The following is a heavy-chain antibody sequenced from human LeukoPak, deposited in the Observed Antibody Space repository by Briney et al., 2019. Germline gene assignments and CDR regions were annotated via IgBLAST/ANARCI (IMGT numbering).Heavy chain of an antibody. CDR3: ARGRQQLDEYYFDY. J-gene: IGHJ4*02. D-gene: IGHD6-13*01. Sequence: PSETLSLTCAVYGGSFSGYYWSWIRQPPGKGLEWIGEINHSGSTNYNPSLKCRVTISVDTSKNQFSLKLSSVTAADTAVYYCARGRQQLDEYYFDYWGQGTLVTVSS. V-gene: IGHV4-34*01. CDR2: INHSGST. CDR1: GGSFSGYY.